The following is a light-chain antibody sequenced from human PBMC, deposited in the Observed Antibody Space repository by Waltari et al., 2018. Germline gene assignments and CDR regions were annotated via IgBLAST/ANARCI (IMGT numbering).Light chain of an antibody. Sequence: QSVLTQPPSASGTPGQRVPITCSGSSSNIGRNTVNWYQQLPGTAPKLLIYSNNQRPSGVPDRFSGSKSGTSASLAISGLQSEDEADYYCAAWDDSPNGWVFGGGTKLTVL. CDR2: SNN. J-gene: IGLJ3*02. V-gene: IGLV1-44*01. CDR3: AAWDDSPNGWV. CDR1: SSNIGRNT.